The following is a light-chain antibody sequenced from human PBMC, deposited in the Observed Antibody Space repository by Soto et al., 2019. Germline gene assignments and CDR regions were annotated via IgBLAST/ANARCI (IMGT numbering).Light chain of an antibody. V-gene: IGKV3-20*01. CDR3: QYYGSSVT. Sequence: EIVLTQSPGILSLSPGQRATLSCRASQSVSRSYLAWYQQKPGQAPRLLIYDASNRATGIPARFSGSGSGTDFTLTISRLEPEDFAVYYCQYYGSSVTFAGGTKVDIK. CDR2: DAS. J-gene: IGKJ4*01. CDR1: QSVSRSY.